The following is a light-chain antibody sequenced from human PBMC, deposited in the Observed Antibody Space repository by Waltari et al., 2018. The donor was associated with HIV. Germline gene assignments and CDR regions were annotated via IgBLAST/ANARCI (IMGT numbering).Light chain of an antibody. CDR3: QSYATRALMV. J-gene: IGLJ2*01. V-gene: IGLV6-57*01. CDR1: SGSIAGNS. CDR2: ENN. Sequence: FMLPQPHSVSASPGKTVTISCTRSSGSIAGNSVQWYQQRPGSSPITVIYENNERPSGVPDRFSGSIDNSSNSASLTISGLKTDDEADYYCQSYATRALMVFGGGTKLTVL.